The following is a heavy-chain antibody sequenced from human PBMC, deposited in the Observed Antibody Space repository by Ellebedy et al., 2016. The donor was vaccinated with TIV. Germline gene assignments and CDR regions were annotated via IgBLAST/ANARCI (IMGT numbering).Heavy chain of an antibody. J-gene: IGHJ4*02. CDR2: ISGSGGST. D-gene: IGHD3-22*01. CDR3: AKGGYDSTTPDGY. CDR1: GFTFSSYA. Sequence: GESLKISXAASGFTFSSYAMSWVRQAPGKGLEWVSAISGSGGSTYYADSVKGRFTISRDNSKNTLYLQMNSLRAEDTAVYYCAKGGYDSTTPDGYWGQGTLVTVSS. V-gene: IGHV3-23*01.